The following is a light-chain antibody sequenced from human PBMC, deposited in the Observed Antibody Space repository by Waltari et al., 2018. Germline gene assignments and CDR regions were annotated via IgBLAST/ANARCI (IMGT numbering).Light chain of an antibody. J-gene: IGKJ1*01. CDR3: QHYRSLPVT. CDR1: QSVRRT. CDR2: GAS. V-gene: IGKV3-20*01. Sequence: SCRASQSVRRTLAWYQQKPGQAPRLLIYGASIRATGIPDRFSGSGSVTDFSLTISRLEPEDFAVYYCQHYRSLPVTFGQGTKVEIK.